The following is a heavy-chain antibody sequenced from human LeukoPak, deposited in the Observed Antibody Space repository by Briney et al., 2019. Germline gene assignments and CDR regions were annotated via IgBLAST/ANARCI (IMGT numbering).Heavy chain of an antibody. CDR3: AKDGSLTIFGVEHYYYYYGMDV. CDR1: GFTFSSYA. CDR2: ISGSGGNT. J-gene: IGHJ6*02. Sequence: GGSLRLSCAASGFTFSSYAMSWVRQAPGKGLEWVSAISGSGGNTYYADSVKGRFTISRDNSKNTLYLQMNSLRAEDTAVYYCAKDGSLTIFGVEHYYYYYGMDVWGQGTTVTVSS. D-gene: IGHD3-3*01. V-gene: IGHV3-23*01.